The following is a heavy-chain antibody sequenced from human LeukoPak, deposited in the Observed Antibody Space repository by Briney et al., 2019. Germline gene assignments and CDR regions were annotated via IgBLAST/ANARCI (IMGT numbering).Heavy chain of an antibody. CDR2: IYYSGST. CDR1: GGSVSSGSYY. J-gene: IGHJ4*02. Sequence: SETLSLTCTVSGGSVSSGSYYWSWIRQPPGKGLEWIGYIYYSGSTNYNPSFKSRVTISVDTSKNQFSLKLSSVTAADTAVYYCARVWIAARFYYFDYWGQGTLVTVSS. V-gene: IGHV4-61*01. D-gene: IGHD6-6*01. CDR3: ARVWIAARFYYFDY.